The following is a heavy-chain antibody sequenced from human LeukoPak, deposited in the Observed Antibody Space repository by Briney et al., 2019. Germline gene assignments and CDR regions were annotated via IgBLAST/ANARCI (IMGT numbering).Heavy chain of an antibody. D-gene: IGHD3/OR15-3a*01. Sequence: ASVKVSCKPPGYSFTAYHLHWVRQAPGQGLEWMGWINPSSGDTRYAQTFQGRVTMTRDTSISTAYMELDSLTSDDTAVYFCARIGTMIFGDYWGQGTLVIVSS. CDR2: INPSSGDT. CDR1: GYSFTAYH. CDR3: ARIGTMIFGDY. V-gene: IGHV1-2*02. J-gene: IGHJ4*02.